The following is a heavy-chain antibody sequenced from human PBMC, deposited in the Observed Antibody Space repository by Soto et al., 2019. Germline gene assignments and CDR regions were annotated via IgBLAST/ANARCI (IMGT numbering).Heavy chain of an antibody. D-gene: IGHD6-19*01. J-gene: IGHJ4*02. Sequence: SETLSLTFAVSGGSISSSNWWSWVRQPPAKGLEWIGEIYHSEITNYNPSLKSRVTISVDKSKNQFALKLSSVTAADTAVYYCASGGRAGAAPNRPFDYWAQGTLVTVSS. CDR2: IYHSEIT. CDR3: ASGGRAGAAPNRPFDY. CDR1: GGSISSSNW. V-gene: IGHV4-4*02.